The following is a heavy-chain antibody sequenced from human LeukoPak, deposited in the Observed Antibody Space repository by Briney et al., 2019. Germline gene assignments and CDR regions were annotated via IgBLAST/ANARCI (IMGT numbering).Heavy chain of an antibody. Sequence: PGGSLRLSCAASGFTFSAYEMNWVRQAPGKGLEWVSVIYSGGSTYYADSVKGRFTISRDNSKNTLYLQMNSLRAEDTALYYCARDKAVVVATDAFDIWGQGTMVTVSS. CDR1: GFTFSAYE. CDR2: IYSGGST. D-gene: IGHD3-22*01. J-gene: IGHJ3*02. V-gene: IGHV3-66*01. CDR3: ARDKAVVVATDAFDI.